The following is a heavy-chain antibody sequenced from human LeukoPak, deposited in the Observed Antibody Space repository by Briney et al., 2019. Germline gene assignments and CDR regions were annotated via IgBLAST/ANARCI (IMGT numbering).Heavy chain of an antibody. CDR3: ARVSLHVDTFDY. CDR2: ISAYNGNT. Sequence: ASVKVSCKASGGTFGSYAFSWLRQAPGQGLEWMGWISAYNGNTNYAQKLQGRVTMTTDTSTSTAYMELRSLRSDDTAVYYCARVSLHVDTFDYWGQGTLVTVSS. D-gene: IGHD3-16*01. CDR1: GGTFGSYA. J-gene: IGHJ4*02. V-gene: IGHV1-18*01.